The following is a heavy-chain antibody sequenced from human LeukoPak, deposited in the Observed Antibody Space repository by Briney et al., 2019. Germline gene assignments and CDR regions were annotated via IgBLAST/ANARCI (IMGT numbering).Heavy chain of an antibody. D-gene: IGHD6-19*01. Sequence: GESLEISCKGSGYSFTSYWIGWVRQMPGKGLGWMGIIYPGDSDTRYSPSFQGQVTISADKSISTAYLQWSSLKASDAAMYYRARTAVAGTGGWYFDLWGRGTLVTVSS. V-gene: IGHV5-51*01. CDR1: GYSFTSYW. J-gene: IGHJ2*01. CDR3: ARTAVAGTGGWYFDL. CDR2: IYPGDSDT.